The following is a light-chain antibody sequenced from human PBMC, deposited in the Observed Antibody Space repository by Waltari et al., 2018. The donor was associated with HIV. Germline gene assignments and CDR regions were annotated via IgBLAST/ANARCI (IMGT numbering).Light chain of an antibody. CDR2: ISY. CDR3: AAWDDSVSGLV. V-gene: IGLV1-44*01. Sequence: QSVLTQPPSASGTPGQTVTLSCSGSSSNIASHSVDWYQHVPGTAPNILIHISYHRPSRVSGRLSGYRSGTSASLTISGLQSEDEADYYCAAWDDSVSGLVFGGGTKLTVL. J-gene: IGLJ3*02. CDR1: SSNIASHS.